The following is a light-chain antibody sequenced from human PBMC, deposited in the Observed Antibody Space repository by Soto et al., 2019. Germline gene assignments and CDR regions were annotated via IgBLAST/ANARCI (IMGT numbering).Light chain of an antibody. CDR1: SSDVGGYNY. Sequence: QSALTQPASVSGSPGQSITISCTGTSSDVGGYNYVSWYQQHPGTAPKLMIYDVSNRPSGVSNRFSGSKSGNTASLTISGLQAEDDDDYYCSSYTSSSTEVFGTGTKLTVL. CDR3: SSYTSSSTEV. J-gene: IGLJ1*01. CDR2: DVS. V-gene: IGLV2-14*01.